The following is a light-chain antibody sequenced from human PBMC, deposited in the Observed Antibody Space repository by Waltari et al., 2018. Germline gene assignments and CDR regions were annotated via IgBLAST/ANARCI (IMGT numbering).Light chain of an antibody. CDR3: QSYDSSLTGSKI. V-gene: IGLV1-40*01. Sequence: QSVLTQPPSVSGAPGQRVTISCAGSSSNIGAGHAVHWYQKLPGSAPNLPISANKDRPSWVPDRFSACQSGTSASLAITGLQAEDEADYYCQSYDSSLTGSKIFGGGTKLTVL. CDR1: SSNIGAGHA. J-gene: IGLJ2*01. CDR2: ANK.